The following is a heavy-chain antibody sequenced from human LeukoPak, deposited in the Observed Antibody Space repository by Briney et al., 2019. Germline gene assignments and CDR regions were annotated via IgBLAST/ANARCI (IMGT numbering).Heavy chain of an antibody. D-gene: IGHD3-9*01. J-gene: IGHJ1*01. CDR2: MNPNSGNT. CDR3: ARAPPPYFDNSGCTSPEYFQY. Sequence: ASVKVSCKASGYTFTNYDINWVRQATGQGLEWMGWMNPNSGNTGYAQKFQGRVTMTRNTSISTAYMELSSLGSEDTAVYYCARAPPPYFDNSGCTSPEYFQYWGQGTLVTVSS. V-gene: IGHV1-8*01. CDR1: GYTFTNYD.